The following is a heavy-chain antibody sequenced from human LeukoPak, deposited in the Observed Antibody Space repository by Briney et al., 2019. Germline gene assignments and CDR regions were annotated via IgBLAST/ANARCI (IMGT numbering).Heavy chain of an antibody. CDR2: ISWNNGNI. Sequence: GGSLRLSCAASGFTFDDYAMHWVRQAPGKGLEWVSSISWNNGNIVYADSVKGRFTISRDNAKNSLYLQMNSLRAEDMALYYCAKGSEVLLWFGVYFDYWGQGTLVTVSS. V-gene: IGHV3-9*03. D-gene: IGHD3-10*01. CDR3: AKGSEVLLWFGVYFDY. J-gene: IGHJ4*02. CDR1: GFTFDDYA.